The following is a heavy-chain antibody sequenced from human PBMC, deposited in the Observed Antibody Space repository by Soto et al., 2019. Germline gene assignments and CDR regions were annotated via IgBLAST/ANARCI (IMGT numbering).Heavy chain of an antibody. D-gene: IGHD2-2*01. J-gene: IGHJ6*03. V-gene: IGHV4-34*01. CDR2: INHSGST. CDR3: ARGLVGRGVVPASGYYYMDV. CDR1: GGSFGGYD. Sequence: SETLCLTCGVYGGSFGGYDGSWIRKPPGKGLEWIGEINHSGSTNYNPSLKSRVTISVDTSKNQFSLKLSSVTAADTAVYYCARGLVGRGVVPASGYYYMDVWGKGTTVTVSS.